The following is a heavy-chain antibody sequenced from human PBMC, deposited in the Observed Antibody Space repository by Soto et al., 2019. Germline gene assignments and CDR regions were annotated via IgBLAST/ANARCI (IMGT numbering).Heavy chain of an antibody. Sequence: LVQSGGGLVPPGESLTVSCPPSQFSFSNYWMNWVRQAPGKALEWVANIKKDESETDYVDSVRGRFTIFRDNAKNLLYLQMRRLRVEDTAVYYCARSHTGDSAFRAFDIWGQGTVVTV. V-gene: IGHV3-7*03. CDR3: ARSHTGDSAFRAFDI. D-gene: IGHD2-21*02. CDR2: IKKDESET. CDR1: QFSFSNYW. J-gene: IGHJ3*02.